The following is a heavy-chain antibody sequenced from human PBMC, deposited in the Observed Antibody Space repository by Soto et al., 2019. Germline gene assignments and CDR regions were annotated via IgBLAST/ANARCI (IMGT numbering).Heavy chain of an antibody. Sequence: PGESLKISCKGSGYSFTSYWISWVRQMPGKGLEWMGRIDPSDSYTNYSPSFQGHVTISADKSISTAYLQWSSLKASDTAMYYCARLRITMIVGPDDAFDIWGQGTMVTVS. D-gene: IGHD3-22*01. CDR3: ARLRITMIVGPDDAFDI. CDR1: GYSFTSYW. CDR2: IDPSDSYT. V-gene: IGHV5-10-1*01. J-gene: IGHJ3*02.